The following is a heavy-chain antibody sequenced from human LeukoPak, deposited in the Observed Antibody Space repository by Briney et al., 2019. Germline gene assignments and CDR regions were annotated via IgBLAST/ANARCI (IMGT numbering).Heavy chain of an antibody. CDR2: IYYSGST. D-gene: IGHD3-10*01. Sequence: SETLSLTCTVSGGSISSSSYYWGWIRQPPGKGLEWIGSIYYSGSTYYNPSLKSRVTISVDTSKNQFSLKLSSVTAADTAVYYCAREAEELLWFGEPHMDVWGKGTTVTVSS. CDR1: GGSISSSSYY. CDR3: AREAEELLWFGEPHMDV. V-gene: IGHV4-39*02. J-gene: IGHJ6*03.